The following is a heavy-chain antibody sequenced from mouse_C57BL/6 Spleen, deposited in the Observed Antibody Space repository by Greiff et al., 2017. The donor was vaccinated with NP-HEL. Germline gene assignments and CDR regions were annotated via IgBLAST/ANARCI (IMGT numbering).Heavy chain of an antibody. CDR3: ASFHSY. J-gene: IGHJ3*01. V-gene: IGHV5-17*01. CDR1: GFTFSDYG. Sequence: EVMLVESGGGLVKPGGSLKLSCAASGFTFSDYGMHWVRQAPEKGLEWVAYISSGSSTIYYADTVKGRFTICRDNAKNTLFLQMTSLRSEDTAMYYCASFHSYWGQGTLVTVSA. CDR2: ISSGSSTI.